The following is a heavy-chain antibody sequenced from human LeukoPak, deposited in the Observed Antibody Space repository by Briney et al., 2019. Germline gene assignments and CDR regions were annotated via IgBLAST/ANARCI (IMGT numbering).Heavy chain of an antibody. V-gene: IGHV1-2*02. Sequence: GASVKVSCKASGYTFTGYYMHWVRQAPGQGLEWMGWINPNSGGTHYAQKFQGRVTMTRDTSISTVYMELSRLRSDDTAMYYCARVVGENSNTFWLFWFDPWGQGTLVTVSS. CDR3: ARVVGENSNTFWLFWFDP. CDR2: INPNSGGT. CDR1: GYTFTGYY. J-gene: IGHJ5*02. D-gene: IGHD6-6*01.